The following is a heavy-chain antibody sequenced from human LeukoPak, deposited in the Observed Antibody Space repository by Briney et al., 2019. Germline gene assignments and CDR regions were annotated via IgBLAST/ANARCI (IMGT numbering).Heavy chain of an antibody. J-gene: IGHJ4*02. D-gene: IGHD3-22*01. CDR3: ARDGYYYSSGYREY. CDR2: IYTSGST. V-gene: IGHV4-61*02. Sequence: SQTLSLTCTVSGVSISSGSYYWSWIRQPAGKGLEWIGRIYTSGSTNYNPSLKSRVTISVDTSKNQFSLKLRSVTAADTAVYYCARDGYYYSSGYREYWGQGTLVIVSS. CDR1: GVSISSGSYY.